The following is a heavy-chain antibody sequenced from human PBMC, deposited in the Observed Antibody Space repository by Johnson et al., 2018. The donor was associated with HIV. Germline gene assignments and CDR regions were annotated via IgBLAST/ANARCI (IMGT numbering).Heavy chain of an antibody. V-gene: IGHV3-9*01. J-gene: IGHJ3*02. CDR2: ISWNSGSI. Sequence: VQLVESGGGVVRPGGSLRLSCAASRFTFDDYAMHWVRQAPGKGLEWVSGISWNSGSIAYADSVKGRFTISRDNAKNSLYVQMNSLRAEDTAVYYCAKDTYSHRLTVTESGFDIWGQGTMVTVSS. CDR1: RFTFDDYA. D-gene: IGHD4-11*01. CDR3: AKDTYSHRLTVTESGFDI.